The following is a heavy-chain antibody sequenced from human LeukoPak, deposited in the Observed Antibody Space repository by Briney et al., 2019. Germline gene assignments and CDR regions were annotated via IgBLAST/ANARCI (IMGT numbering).Heavy chain of an antibody. V-gene: IGHV3-64*01. CDR3: ARETAGTFDH. J-gene: IGHJ4*02. Sequence: GSLRLSCAASGVTFRGYTMHWVRQAPGEGLESVSAISSNGDSTYYANSVKGRFTISRDNSKNTLYLQMGSLRAEDMALYYCARETAGTFDHWGQGTLVTVSS. CDR1: GVTFRGYT. D-gene: IGHD3-10*01. CDR2: ISSNGDST.